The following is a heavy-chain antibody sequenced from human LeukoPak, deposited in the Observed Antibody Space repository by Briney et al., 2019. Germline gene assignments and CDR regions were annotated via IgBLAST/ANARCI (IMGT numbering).Heavy chain of an antibody. CDR3: ARATYDSSGYLDY. V-gene: IGHV4-31*03. CDR1: GGSISSGGYY. CDR2: ICHSGST. D-gene: IGHD3-22*01. J-gene: IGHJ4*02. Sequence: SETLSLTCTVSGGSISSGGYYWSWIRQHPGKGLEWIGYICHSGSTYYNPSLKSRVTISVDTSKNQFSLKLSSVTAADTAVYYCARATYDSSGYLDYWGQGTLVTVSS.